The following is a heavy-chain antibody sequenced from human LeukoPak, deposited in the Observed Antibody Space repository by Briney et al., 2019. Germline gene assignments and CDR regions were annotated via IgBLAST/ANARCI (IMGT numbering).Heavy chain of an antibody. V-gene: IGHV1-69*13. D-gene: IGHD3-22*01. Sequence: SVKVSCKASGGTFSSYAISWVRQAPGQGLEWMGGIIPIFGTASYAQKFQGRVTITADESTSTAYMELSSLRSEDTAVYYCARLYYYDSSGYLSYDFDYWGQGTLVTVSS. CDR3: ARLYYYDSSGYLSYDFDY. J-gene: IGHJ4*02. CDR1: GGTFSSYA. CDR2: IIPIFGTA.